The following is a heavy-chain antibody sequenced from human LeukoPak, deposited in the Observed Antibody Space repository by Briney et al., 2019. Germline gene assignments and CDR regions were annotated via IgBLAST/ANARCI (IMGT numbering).Heavy chain of an antibody. V-gene: IGHV3-48*03. CDR1: GLTFSSYE. D-gene: IGHD2-15*01. J-gene: IGHJ4*02. CDR2: ISSSGSTI. Sequence: GGSLRLSCAASGLTFSSYEMNWVRQAPGKGLEWVSYISSSGSTIYYADSVKGRFTISRDNAKKSLYLQMNSLRAEDTAVYYCARDSLYCSGGSCYSWNFDYWGQGTLVTVSS. CDR3: ARDSLYCSGGSCYSWNFDY.